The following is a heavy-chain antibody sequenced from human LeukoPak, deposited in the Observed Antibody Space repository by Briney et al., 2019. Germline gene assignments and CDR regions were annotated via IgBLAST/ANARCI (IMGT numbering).Heavy chain of an antibody. J-gene: IGHJ4*02. V-gene: IGHV4-59*01. D-gene: IGHD1-26*01. CDR3: ASHYSGTYVDY. CDR2: MFAGGST. Sequence: SSENLSLTCTVAAVSIRTYDGSWIRQPPWKGLEWIGHMFAGGSTNQNPSLKSRVTISMDTSKNQFSLKLDSVTAADTAVYYCASHYSGTYVDYWGQGILVTVSS. CDR1: AVSIRTYD.